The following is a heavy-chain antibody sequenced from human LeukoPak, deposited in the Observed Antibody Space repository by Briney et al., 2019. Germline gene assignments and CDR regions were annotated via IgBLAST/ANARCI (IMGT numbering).Heavy chain of an antibody. J-gene: IGHJ4*02. V-gene: IGHV4-59*04. D-gene: IGHD6-19*01. CDR1: GGSISSYY. CDR3: ARGGLDYFDS. CDR2: ISHSGST. Sequence: SGTLSLTCTVSGGSISSYYWSWIRQPPGKGLEWIATISHSGSTYYNPSLKSQVTISVDTSKNQFSLKLSSVTAADTAVYYCARGGLDYFDSWGQGTLVTVSS.